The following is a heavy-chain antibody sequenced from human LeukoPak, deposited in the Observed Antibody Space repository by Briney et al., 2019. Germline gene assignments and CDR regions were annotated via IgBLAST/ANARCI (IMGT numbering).Heavy chain of an antibody. CDR2: IYYSGST. D-gene: IGHD5-24*01. Sequence: SETLSLTCTVSGGSISSYYWSWIRQPPGKGLEWIGYIYYSGSTNYNPSLKSRVTISVDTSKNQFSLKLGSVTAADTAVYYCARDRGGDGYSSFDYWGQGTLVTVSS. CDR1: GGSISSYY. J-gene: IGHJ4*02. CDR3: ARDRGGDGYSSFDY. V-gene: IGHV4-59*01.